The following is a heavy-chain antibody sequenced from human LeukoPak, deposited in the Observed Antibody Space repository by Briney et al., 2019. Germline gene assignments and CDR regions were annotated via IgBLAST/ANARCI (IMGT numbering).Heavy chain of an antibody. Sequence: GGSLRLSCAASGFTFSSHAMSWVRQAPGKGLEWVSDINGSGGSTYYADSVKGRFTVSRDNSKNTLYLQMNSLRAEDTAVYYCAKTPYDWGSSDIYYYFDYWGQGTLVTVSS. V-gene: IGHV3-23*01. J-gene: IGHJ4*02. D-gene: IGHD3-16*01. CDR2: INGSGGST. CDR1: GFTFSSHA. CDR3: AKTPYDWGSSDIYYYFDY.